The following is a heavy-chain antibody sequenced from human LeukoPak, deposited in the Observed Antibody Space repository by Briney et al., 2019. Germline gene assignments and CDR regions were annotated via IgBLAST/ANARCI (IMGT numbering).Heavy chain of an antibody. J-gene: IGHJ4*02. CDR2: IYSGGST. CDR1: GFTVSSNY. CDR3: ARGEPFDY. Sequence: SGGSLTLSCAASGFTVSSNYMSWLRQAPGKGLEWFLVIYSGGSTYYADSVKGRFTISRDNSKNTLYLQMNSLRAEDTAVYYGARGEPFDYWGQGTLGTASS. V-gene: IGHV3-53*01.